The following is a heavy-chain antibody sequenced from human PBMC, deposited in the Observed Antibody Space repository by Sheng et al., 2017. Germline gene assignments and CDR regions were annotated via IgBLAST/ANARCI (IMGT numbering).Heavy chain of an antibody. CDR3: ARDSAYGNFDY. CDR2: ISSTSSYI. V-gene: IGHV3-21*01. Sequence: EVQLVESGGGLVKPGGSLRLSCAASGFTFSSYAMDWVRQAPGKGLEWVSSISSTSSYIQYADSVEGRFTISRDNAKNSLYLQMNSLRAEDTAVYYCARDSAYGNFDYWGQGTLVTVSS. CDR1: GFTFSSYA. J-gene: IGHJ4*02. D-gene: IGHD3-10*01.